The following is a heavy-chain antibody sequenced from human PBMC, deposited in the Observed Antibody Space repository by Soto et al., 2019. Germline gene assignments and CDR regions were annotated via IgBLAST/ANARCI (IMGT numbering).Heavy chain of an antibody. CDR3: TRANNYGMDV. J-gene: IGHJ6*02. V-gene: IGHV3-74*01. CDR1: GFTFSGYW. Sequence: GGSLRLSCAASGFTFSGYWMHWVRQPPGKGLVWVSRISIDGSNTIYADSVKGRFTISRDNARNTLYLQMNSLRAEDTAVYYCTRANNYGMDVWGQGTTVTVSS. CDR2: ISIDGSNT.